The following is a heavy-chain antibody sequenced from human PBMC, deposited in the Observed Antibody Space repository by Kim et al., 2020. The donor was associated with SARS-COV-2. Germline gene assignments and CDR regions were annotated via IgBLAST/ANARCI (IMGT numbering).Heavy chain of an antibody. V-gene: IGHV3-21*01. Sequence: IYYADSVKGRFTISRDNAKNSLYLQMNSLRAEDTAVYYCARDSQMYYFDYWGQGTLVTVSS. J-gene: IGHJ4*02. CDR2: I. CDR3: ARDSQMYYFDY.